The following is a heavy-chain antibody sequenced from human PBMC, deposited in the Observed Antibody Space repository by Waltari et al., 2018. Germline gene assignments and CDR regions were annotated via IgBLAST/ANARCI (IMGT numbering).Heavy chain of an antibody. V-gene: IGHV3-7*03. Sequence: DVQLTASGGGLVQPGGSLSISCEGCGCPFYHFWIPWLRQVPGKGLEWVANIKQDGTEQYFVDSFKGRFTISRDNAKRSLYLQMNNLRVDDTAMYYCARGGGDGQVHHWGQGTLVTVSS. CDR1: GCPFYHFW. CDR2: IKQDGTEQ. CDR3: ARGGGDGQVHH. J-gene: IGHJ4*02. D-gene: IGHD3-16*01.